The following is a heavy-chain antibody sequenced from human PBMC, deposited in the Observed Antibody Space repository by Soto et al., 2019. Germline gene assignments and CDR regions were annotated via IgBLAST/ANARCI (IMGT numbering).Heavy chain of an antibody. CDR3: ARDEMVVATGSRTWHYYYGMDV. J-gene: IGHJ6*02. V-gene: IGHV1-69*12. Sequence: QVQLVQSGAAVKKPGSSVKVSCKSSGGTFSTYAISWVRQAPGQGLEWMGGIIPIFSTANYAQKFQGRVTITADESTTTAYMELISLRSEDTAVYYCARDEMVVATGSRTWHYYYGMDVWGQGTTVTVSS. CDR2: IIPIFSTA. CDR1: GGTFSTYA. D-gene: IGHD2-15*01.